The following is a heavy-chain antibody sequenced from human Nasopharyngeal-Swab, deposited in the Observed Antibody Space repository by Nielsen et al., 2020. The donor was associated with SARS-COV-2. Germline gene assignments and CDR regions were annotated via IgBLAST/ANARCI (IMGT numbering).Heavy chain of an antibody. CDR2: IWYDGSNK. J-gene: IGHJ4*02. Sequence: GESLKISCAASGFTFSSYGMHWVRQAPGKGLGWVAVIWYDGSNKYYADSVKGRFTISRDNSKNTLYLQMNSLRAEDTAVYYCARDLLGYSGYDLGGLDYWGQGTLVTVSS. CDR3: ARDLLGYSGYDLGGLDY. CDR1: GFTFSSYG. D-gene: IGHD5-12*01. V-gene: IGHV3-33*01.